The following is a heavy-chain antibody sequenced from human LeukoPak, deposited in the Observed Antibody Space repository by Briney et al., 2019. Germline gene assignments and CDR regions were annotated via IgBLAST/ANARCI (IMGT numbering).Heavy chain of an antibody. Sequence: GRPLRLSCAASGFTFSSYAMHWVRQAPGKGLEWVAVISYDGSNKYYADSVKGRFTISRDNSKNTLYLQMNSLRAEDTAVYYCARDLPYIVVVPAAEGLDLWGRGTLVTVSS. D-gene: IGHD2-2*01. CDR2: ISYDGSNK. J-gene: IGHJ2*01. CDR1: GFTFSSYA. V-gene: IGHV3-30*04. CDR3: ARDLPYIVVVPAAEGLDL.